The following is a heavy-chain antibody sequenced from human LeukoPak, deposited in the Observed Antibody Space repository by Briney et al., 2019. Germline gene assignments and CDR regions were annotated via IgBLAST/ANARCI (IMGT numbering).Heavy chain of an antibody. CDR1: GYTFTGYY. J-gene: IGHJ4*02. CDR2: INPNSGGT. V-gene: IGHV1-2*02. D-gene: IGHD3-9*01. CDR3: ARSVYFDWLSLN. Sequence: GASVKVSCKASGYTFTGYYMHWVRQAPGQGPEWMGWINPNSGGTNYAQKFQGRVTMTRDTSISTAYMELSRLRSDDTAVYYCARSVYFDWLSLNWGQGTLVTVSS.